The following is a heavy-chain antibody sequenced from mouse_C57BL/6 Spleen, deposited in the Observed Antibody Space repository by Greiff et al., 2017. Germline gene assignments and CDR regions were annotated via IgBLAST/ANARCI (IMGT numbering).Heavy chain of an antibody. CDR2: IHPNSGST. CDR1: GYTFTSYW. CDR3: ARGGIYYGSYYYAMDY. Sequence: QVQLQQPGAELVKPGASVKLSCKASGYTFTSYWMHWVKQRPGQGLEWIGMIHPNSGSTNYNEKFKSKATLTVDQTSSTAYMQLSSLTSEDSAVYYCARGGIYYGSYYYAMDYWGQGTSVTVSS. V-gene: IGHV1-64*01. D-gene: IGHD2-2*01. J-gene: IGHJ4*01.